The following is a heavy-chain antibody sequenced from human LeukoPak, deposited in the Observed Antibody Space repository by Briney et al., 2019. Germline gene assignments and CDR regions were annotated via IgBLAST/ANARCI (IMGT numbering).Heavy chain of an antibody. CDR3: ARGSGRYVMVDW. J-gene: IGHJ4*02. D-gene: IGHD6-19*01. CDR1: GIPFGDFT. V-gene: IGHV3-49*03. Sequence: GGSLRLSCSASGIPFGDFTMSWFRQSPGQGLEWVGFIRSKVYGGAPEHAASVAARFTISRDDSTSIAYLQTNSVQAEDTAVYYCARGSGRYVMVDWWGQGTLVTVSS. CDR2: IRSKVYGGAP.